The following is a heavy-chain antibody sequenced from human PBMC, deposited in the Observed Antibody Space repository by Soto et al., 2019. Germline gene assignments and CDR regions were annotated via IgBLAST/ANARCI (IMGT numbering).Heavy chain of an antibody. V-gene: IGHV1-46*01. Sequence: QVPLMQSGAEVKKPGASVKVSCKASGDTFTDYYIHWVRQAPGQGLEWMGTVNPSGGHTTYAQHFLGRVTMTRATSTSTLYMELTSLTSNDTAIYYCERGGHVVVVTAALDYWGQGTLVTVSS. CDR3: ERGGHVVVVTAALDY. CDR1: GDTFTDYY. CDR2: VNPSGGHT. D-gene: IGHD2-21*02. J-gene: IGHJ4*02.